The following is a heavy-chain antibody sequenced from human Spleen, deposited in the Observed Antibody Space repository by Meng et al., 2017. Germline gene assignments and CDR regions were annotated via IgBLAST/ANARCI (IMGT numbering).Heavy chain of an antibody. CDR2: ITSDGSNK. J-gene: IGHJ4*02. D-gene: IGHD1-1*01. CDR3: ARGSQLNLYYFDY. Sequence: GESLKISCTTSGFTFYSYGMHWVRQAPGKGLQWVAIITSDGSNKYYADSVKGRFTISRDNSKNTLYLQINSLRAEDTAVYFCARGSQLNLYYFDYGGQGTLVTVSS. CDR1: GFTFYSYG. V-gene: IGHV3-33*01.